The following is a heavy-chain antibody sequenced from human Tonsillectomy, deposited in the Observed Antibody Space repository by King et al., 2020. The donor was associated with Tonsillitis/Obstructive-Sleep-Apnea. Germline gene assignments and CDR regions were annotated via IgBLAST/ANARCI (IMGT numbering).Heavy chain of an antibody. Sequence: VQLQESGPGLVKPSETLSLTCTVSGGSISSYYWSWIRQPPGKGLECIGYIYYSGSTNYNPSLKSRVTISVDTYKNQFSLKLSSVTAADTAVYYCAREGAEMNAFDIWGPGAMVTVSS. CDR1: GGSISSYY. V-gene: IGHV4-59*01. J-gene: IGHJ3*02. D-gene: IGHD3-16*01. CDR2: IYYSGST. CDR3: AREGAEMNAFDI.